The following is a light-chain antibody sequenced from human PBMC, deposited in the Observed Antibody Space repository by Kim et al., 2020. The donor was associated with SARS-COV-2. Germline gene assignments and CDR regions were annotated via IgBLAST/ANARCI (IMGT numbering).Light chain of an antibody. CDR3: QSYDSSNRGVV. CDR2: EDN. CDR1: SGSIASNY. J-gene: IGLJ2*01. V-gene: IGLV6-57*01. Sequence: VTISRTRSSGSIASNYVQWYQQRPGSSPTTVIYEDNQSPSGVPDRFSGSIDSSSTSASLTISGLKTEDEADYYCQSYDSSNRGVVFGGGTQLTVL.